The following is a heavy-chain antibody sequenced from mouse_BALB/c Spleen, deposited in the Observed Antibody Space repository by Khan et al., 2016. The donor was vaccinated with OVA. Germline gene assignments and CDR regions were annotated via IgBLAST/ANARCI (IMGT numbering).Heavy chain of an antibody. V-gene: IGHV1-54*01. CDR3: ARRDYAMDY. J-gene: IGHJ4*01. CDR2: INPGSGGT. CDR1: GYAFTNYL. Sequence: QVQLQQSGAELVRPGTSVKVSCKASGYAFTNYLIVWVKQRPGQGLEWIGVINPGSGGTNYNEKFKGKATLTADKSSSTAYMQLSSLTSDDSAVYFCARRDYAMDYWGQGTSVTVSS.